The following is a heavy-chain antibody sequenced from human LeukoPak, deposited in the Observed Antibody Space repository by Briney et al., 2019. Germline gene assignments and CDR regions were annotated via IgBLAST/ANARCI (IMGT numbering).Heavy chain of an antibody. D-gene: IGHD6-13*01. CDR1: GGSFSGYY. CDR2: INHSGST. Sequence: SETLSLTCAVYGGSFSGYYWSWIRQPPGKGLEWIGEINHSGSTNYNPSLKSRVTISVDTSKNQFSLKLSSVTAADTAVYCCARGGIAPVAFDIWGQGTMVTVSS. V-gene: IGHV4-34*01. CDR3: ARGGIAPVAFDI. J-gene: IGHJ3*02.